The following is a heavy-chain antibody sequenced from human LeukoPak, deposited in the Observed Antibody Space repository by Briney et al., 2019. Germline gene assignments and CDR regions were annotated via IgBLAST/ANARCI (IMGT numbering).Heavy chain of an antibody. CDR1: GYTFTGYY. CDR3: ARTKRIAADEYFYY. J-gene: IGHJ1*01. V-gene: IGHV1-2*04. CDR2: INPNSGGT. Sequence: ASVKVSCKASGYTFTGYYIHWVRQAPGQGLEWMGWINPNSGGTNYAQNFQGWVTMTRDTSITTAYMELSRLTSDDTAVYYCARTKRIAADEYFYYWGQGTLVIVSS. D-gene: IGHD6-13*01.